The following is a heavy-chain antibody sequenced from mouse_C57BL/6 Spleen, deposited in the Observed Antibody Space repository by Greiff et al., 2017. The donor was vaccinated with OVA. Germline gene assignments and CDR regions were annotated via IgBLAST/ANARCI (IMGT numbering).Heavy chain of an antibody. J-gene: IGHJ3*01. CDR1: GYTFTSYC. Sequence: QVQLQQPGAELVKPGASVKMSCKASGYTFTSYCITWVKQRPGQGLEWIGDIYPGSGSTNYNEKFKSKATLTADTSSSTAYMQLSSLPSEDSAVYYCARASYGCGTRFAYWGLGTLVTVSA. CDR2: IYPGSGST. D-gene: IGHD1-1*01. V-gene: IGHV1-55*01. CDR3: ARASYGCGTRFAY.